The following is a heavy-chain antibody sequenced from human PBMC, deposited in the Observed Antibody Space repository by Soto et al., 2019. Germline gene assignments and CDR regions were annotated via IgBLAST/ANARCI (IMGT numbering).Heavy chain of an antibody. V-gene: IGHV3-23*01. Sequence: EVRLLESGGGLVQPGGSLRVSCVASGFAFNTYAMTWVRQAPGKGLEWVSSVGGGDETYYADSVTGRFTISRDDSKNTLYLQMNSLRAEDTAVYYCAKGAGDYYGSGSYYYFDYWGQGTLVTVSS. CDR1: GFAFNTYA. D-gene: IGHD3-10*01. J-gene: IGHJ4*02. CDR2: VGGGDET. CDR3: AKGAGDYYGSGSYYYFDY.